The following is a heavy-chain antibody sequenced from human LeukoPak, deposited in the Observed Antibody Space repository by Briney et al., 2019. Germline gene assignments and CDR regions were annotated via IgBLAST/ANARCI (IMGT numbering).Heavy chain of an antibody. CDR3: ARGHRTTVVRDPPQDFDY. V-gene: IGHV4-34*01. Sequence: DPSETLSLTCAVYGGSFSGYYWSWIRQPPGKGLEWIGEINHSGSTNYNPSLKSRVTISVDTSKNQFSLKLSSVTAADTAVYYCARGHRTTVVRDPPQDFDYWGQGTLVTVSS. J-gene: IGHJ4*02. CDR2: INHSGST. CDR1: GGSFSGYY. D-gene: IGHD4-23*01.